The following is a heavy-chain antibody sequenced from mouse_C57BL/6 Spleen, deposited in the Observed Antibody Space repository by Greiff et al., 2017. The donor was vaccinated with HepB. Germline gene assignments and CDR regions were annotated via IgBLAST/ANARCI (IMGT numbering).Heavy chain of an antibody. CDR1: GYTFTSYW. J-gene: IGHJ2*01. D-gene: IGHD1-1*01. CDR3: AITAVFDY. Sequence: QVQLQQPGAELVKPGASVKLSCKASGYTFTSYWMHWVKQRPGQGLEEIGMIHPNSGSTNYNEKFKSKATQTVDKASSTAYMQLSSLTSEDSAVYYSAITAVFDYWGQGTTLTVSS. V-gene: IGHV1-64*01. CDR2: IHPNSGST.